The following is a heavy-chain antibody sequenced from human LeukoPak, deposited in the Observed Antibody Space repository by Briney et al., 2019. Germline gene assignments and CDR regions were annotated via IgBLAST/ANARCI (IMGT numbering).Heavy chain of an antibody. CDR2: ISWNSGSI. V-gene: IGHV3-9*01. Sequence: GGSLRLSCAASGFTFDDYAMHWVRRAPGKGLEWVSGISWNSGSIGCADSVKGRFTISRDNSKNTLYLQMNSLRAEDTAVYYCAKDPRTYCSSTSCYWGHNWFDPWGQGTLVTVSS. J-gene: IGHJ5*02. D-gene: IGHD2-2*01. CDR3: AKDPRTYCSSTSCYWGHNWFDP. CDR1: GFTFDDYA.